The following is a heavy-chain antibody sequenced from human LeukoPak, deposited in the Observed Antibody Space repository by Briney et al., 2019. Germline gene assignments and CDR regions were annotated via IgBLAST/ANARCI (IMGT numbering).Heavy chain of an antibody. CDR3: ASRPDGAQGPFDF. V-gene: IGHV3-53*01. CDR1: GFTISTNY. D-gene: IGHD4-17*01. CDR2: ISGGDTT. Sequence: PGGSLRLSCAASGFTISTNYMGWVRQAPGKGLEWVTGISGGDTTYYADSVKGRLTISRDNSMNTLFLQMNSLRAEDTAVYHCASRPDGAQGPFDFWGQGTLVTVSS. J-gene: IGHJ4*02.